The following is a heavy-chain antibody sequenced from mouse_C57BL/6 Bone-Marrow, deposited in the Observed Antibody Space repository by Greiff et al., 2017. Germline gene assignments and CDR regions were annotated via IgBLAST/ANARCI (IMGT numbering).Heavy chain of an antibody. CDR2: ISSGSSTI. D-gene: IGHD4-1*01. V-gene: IGHV5-17*01. CDR1: GFTFSDYG. Sequence: EVKLVESGGGLVKPGGSLKLSCAASGFTFSDYGMHWVRQAPEKGLEWVAYISSGSSTIYYADTVKGRFTISRDNAKNTLFLQMTSLRSEDTAMYYCAKNWGTSYYFDYWGQGTTRTVSS. J-gene: IGHJ2*01. CDR3: AKNWGTSYYFDY.